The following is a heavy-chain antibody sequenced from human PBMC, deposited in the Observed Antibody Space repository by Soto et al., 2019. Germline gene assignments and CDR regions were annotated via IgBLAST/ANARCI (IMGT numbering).Heavy chain of an antibody. D-gene: IGHD6-25*01. CDR2: IYYGGST. CDR1: GDSISSGAYY. V-gene: IGHV4-30-4*01. Sequence: PSETLSLTCTVSGDSISSGAYYWSWIRQPPGKGLEWIGYIYYGGSTNYTPSLKSRVIISEDMSKNQFSLRLSSVTAADTAVYYCVRDRPRSGGFDYWGQGTLVTVSS. J-gene: IGHJ4*02. CDR3: VRDRPRSGGFDY.